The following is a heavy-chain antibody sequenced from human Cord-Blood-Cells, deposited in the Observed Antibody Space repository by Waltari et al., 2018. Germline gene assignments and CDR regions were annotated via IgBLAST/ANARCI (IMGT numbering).Heavy chain of an antibody. CDR3: ARGLLGATFDY. CDR2: IYYSGST. Sequence: QVQLQESGPGLVKPSETLSLTCTVSGGSISSHYWSWIRQPPGKGLELIGYIYYSGSTNYNPSLQSRVTISVDTSKNQFSLKLSSVTAADTAVYYCARGLLGATFDYWGQGTLVTVSS. V-gene: IGHV4-59*11. CDR1: GGSISSHY. J-gene: IGHJ4*02. D-gene: IGHD1-26*01.